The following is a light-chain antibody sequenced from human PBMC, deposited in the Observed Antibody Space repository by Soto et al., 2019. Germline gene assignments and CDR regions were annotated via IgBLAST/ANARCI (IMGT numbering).Light chain of an antibody. CDR2: EVS. CDR3: SSFTSGSTL. CDR1: SSDVGGYNY. J-gene: IGLJ1*01. Sequence: QSALTQPASVSGSPGQSITISCTGTSSDVGGYNYVCWYQQHPGKAPKLMIYEVSNRPSGVSNRFSGSKSGNTASLTISGLQAEDEDDYYCSSFTSGSTLFGTGTKVTVL. V-gene: IGLV2-14*01.